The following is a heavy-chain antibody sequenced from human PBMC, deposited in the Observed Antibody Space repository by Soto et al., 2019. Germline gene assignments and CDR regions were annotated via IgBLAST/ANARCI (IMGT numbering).Heavy chain of an antibody. J-gene: IGHJ4*02. CDR2: INHSGST. V-gene: IGHV4-34*01. CDR3: ARASMTTVTTDY. Sequence: SETLSLTCAVYGGSFSGYYWSWIRQPPGKGLEWIGEINHSGSTNYNPSLKSRVTISVDTSKNQFSLKLSSVTAADTAVYYCARASMTTVTTDYWGQGTLVTVSS. CDR1: GGSFSGYY. D-gene: IGHD4-4*01.